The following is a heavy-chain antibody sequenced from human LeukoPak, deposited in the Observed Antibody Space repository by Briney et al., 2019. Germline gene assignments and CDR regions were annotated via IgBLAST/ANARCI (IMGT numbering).Heavy chain of an antibody. V-gene: IGHV3-30*03. CDR2: ISNDGSNK. J-gene: IGHJ4*02. CDR3: ARGLGTLVTGVSVAFDY. CDR1: GFTFSSYG. Sequence: PGGSLRLSCAASGFTFSSYGMHWVRQAPGKGLEWVAVISNDGSNKYFADSVKGRFTISRDNTKNTLYLHMNSLRAEDTAVYYCARGLGTLVTGVSVAFDYWGQGTLITVSS. D-gene: IGHD6-13*01.